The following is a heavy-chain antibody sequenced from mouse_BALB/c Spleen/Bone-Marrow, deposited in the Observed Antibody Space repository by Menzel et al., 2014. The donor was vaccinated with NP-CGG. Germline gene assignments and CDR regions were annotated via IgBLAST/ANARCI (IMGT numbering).Heavy chain of an antibody. V-gene: IGHV1-39*01. CDR3: ARGHDGYRTWFAY. D-gene: IGHD2-3*01. Sequence: VQLKQSGPELEKPGASVKMSCKASGYSFTDYNMNWVKQSNGKSLEWIGNIDPSYGGTTYNQKFKGKATLTVDKSSSTVYMQLKRLTSEDSAVYYWARGHDGYRTWFAYWGQGTLVTVSA. CDR1: GYSFTDYN. CDR2: IDPSYGGT. J-gene: IGHJ3*01.